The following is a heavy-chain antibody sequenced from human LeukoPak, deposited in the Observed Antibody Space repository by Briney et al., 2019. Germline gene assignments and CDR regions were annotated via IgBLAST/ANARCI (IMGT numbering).Heavy chain of an antibody. CDR2: ISNSSSYI. J-gene: IGHJ4*02. Sequence: GGSLRLPCAASGFTFSSYSMNWVRQAPGKGLEWVSSISNSSSYIYYADSVKGRFTISRDNAKNSLYLQMNSLRAEDTAVYYCARDSPYGDYEVGYYFDYWGQGTLVTVSS. CDR3: ARDSPYGDYEVGYYFDY. V-gene: IGHV3-21*01. CDR1: GFTFSSYS. D-gene: IGHD4-17*01.